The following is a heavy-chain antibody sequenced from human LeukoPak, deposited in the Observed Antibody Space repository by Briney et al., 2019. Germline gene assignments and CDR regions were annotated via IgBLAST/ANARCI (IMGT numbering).Heavy chain of an antibody. V-gene: IGHV4-4*07. J-gene: IGHJ5*02. Sequence: SETLSLTCTVSGGSLSSYYWSWIRQPAGKGLEWIGRIYTSGSTNYNPSLKSRVTMSVDTSKNQFSLKLSSVTAADTAVYYCARDSSGYNRGWFDPWGQGTLVTVSS. CDR3: ARDSSGYNRGWFDP. D-gene: IGHD3-22*01. CDR2: IYTSGST. CDR1: GGSLSSYY.